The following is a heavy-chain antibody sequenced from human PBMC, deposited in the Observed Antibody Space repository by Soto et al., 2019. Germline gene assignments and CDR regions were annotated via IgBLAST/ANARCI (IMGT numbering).Heavy chain of an antibody. CDR1: GGTFRTAA. J-gene: IGHJ6*02. Sequence: QVHLEQSGAEVKKPGSSVKVSCKASGGTFRTAAISWVRQAPGQGLEWLGGIMPVFRTPDYAQKFQGRVTITADNSTSTAYMELSGLRSNYTAVYYCARDNDRPQLGGNYYYILDVWGQGTTITVSS. D-gene: IGHD2-8*01. CDR2: IMPVFRTP. CDR3: ARDNDRPQLGGNYYYILDV. V-gene: IGHV1-69*14.